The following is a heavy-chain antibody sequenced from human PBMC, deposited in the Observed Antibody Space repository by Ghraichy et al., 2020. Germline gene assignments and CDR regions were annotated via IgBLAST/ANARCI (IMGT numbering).Heavy chain of an antibody. J-gene: IGHJ4*02. CDR1: GFTFSSYG. D-gene: IGHD1-14*01. Sequence: GESLNISCAASGFTFSSYGMHWVRQAPGKGLEWVAVIWYDGSNKYYADSVKGRFTISRDNSKNTLYLQMNSLRAEDTAVYYCVRDADSAGPHTGLDYWGQGILVTVSS. V-gene: IGHV3-33*01. CDR2: IWYDGSNK. CDR3: VRDADSAGPHTGLDY.